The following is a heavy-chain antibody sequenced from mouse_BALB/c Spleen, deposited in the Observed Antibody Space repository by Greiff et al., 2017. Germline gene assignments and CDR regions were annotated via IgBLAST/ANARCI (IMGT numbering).Heavy chain of an antibody. D-gene: IGHD1-1*01. CDR3: ARDGSSYWYFDV. CDR2: ISSGSSTI. V-gene: IGHV5-17*02. Sequence: EVKLMESGGGLVQPGGSRKLSCAASGFTFSSFGMHWVRQAPEQGLEWVAYISSGSSTIYYADTVKGRFTISRDNPKNTLFLQMTSLRSEDTAMYYCARDGSSYWYFDVWGAGTTVTVSS. J-gene: IGHJ1*01. CDR1: GFTFSSFG.